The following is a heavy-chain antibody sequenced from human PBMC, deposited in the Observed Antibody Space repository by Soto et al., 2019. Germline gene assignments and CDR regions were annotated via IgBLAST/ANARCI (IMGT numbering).Heavy chain of an antibody. CDR1: GFTFSSYA. J-gene: IGHJ6*02. CDR2: ISYDGSNK. V-gene: IGHV3-30-3*01. Sequence: GGSLRVSCTASGFTFSSYAMHWVRQAPGKGLEWVAVISYDGSNKYYADSVKGRFTISRDNSKNTLYLQMNSLRAEDTAVYYCATTAGDVWGQGTTVTVSS. D-gene: IGHD5-18*01. CDR3: ATTAGDV.